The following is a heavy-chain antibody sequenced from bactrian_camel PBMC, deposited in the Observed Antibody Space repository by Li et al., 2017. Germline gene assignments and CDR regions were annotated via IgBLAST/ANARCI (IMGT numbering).Heavy chain of an antibody. CDR3: AARICGTLSAYRDSLTSGY. CDR1: VNGYSYTGDC. D-gene: IGHD2*01. V-gene: IGHV3S1*01. CDR2: IYTTGGRS. Sequence: HVQLVESGGGSVQAGGSVRLSCEVSVNGYSYTGDCVAWFRRAPGKEREGVARIYTTGGRSYYIGTVKGRFTVSQDNDKKTWYLRMNNLNSEDTAMYYCAARICGTLSAYRDSLTSGYWGQGTQVTVS. J-gene: IGHJ4*01.